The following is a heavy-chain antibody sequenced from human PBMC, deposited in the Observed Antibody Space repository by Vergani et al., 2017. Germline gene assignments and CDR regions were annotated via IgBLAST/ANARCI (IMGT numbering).Heavy chain of an antibody. V-gene: IGHV4-39*07. Sequence: QLQLQESGPGLVKPSETLSLTCTVSGGSISSSSYYWGWIRQPPGKGLEWIGYIYYSGSTYYNPSLKSRVTISVDTSKNQFSLKLSSVTAADTAVYYCARDLRLLLDVWGQGTTVTVSS. CDR3: ARDLRLLLDV. J-gene: IGHJ6*02. D-gene: IGHD3-10*01. CDR1: GGSISSSSYY. CDR2: IYYSGST.